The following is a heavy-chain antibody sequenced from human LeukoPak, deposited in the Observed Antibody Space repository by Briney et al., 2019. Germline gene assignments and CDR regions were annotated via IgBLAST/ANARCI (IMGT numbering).Heavy chain of an antibody. Sequence: GGSLRLSCAASGFTFSSYWMHWVRQAPGKGLEWVSGISWNSGSIGYVDSVKGRFTISRDNARNSLFLQMNSLRAEDTALYYCAKGKTIPAAYFDYWGQGTLVTVSS. CDR3: AKGKTIPAAYFDY. CDR1: GFTFSSYW. V-gene: IGHV3-9*01. CDR2: ISWNSGSI. J-gene: IGHJ4*02. D-gene: IGHD2-2*01.